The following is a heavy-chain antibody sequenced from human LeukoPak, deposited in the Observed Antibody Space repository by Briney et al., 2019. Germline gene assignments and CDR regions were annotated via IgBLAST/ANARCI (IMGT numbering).Heavy chain of an antibody. Sequence: ASVKVSCKASGYTFTGYYIHWVRQAPGQGLEWMGWINPNSGGTNYAQKSQGRVTMTRDTSISTAYMELSRLRSDDTAVYYCARGASFQLPPYYDFWSDPYYYYMDVWGKGTTVTVSS. CDR2: INPNSGGT. CDR3: ARGASFQLPPYYDFWSDPYYYYMDV. CDR1: GYTFTGYY. V-gene: IGHV1-2*02. D-gene: IGHD3-3*01. J-gene: IGHJ6*03.